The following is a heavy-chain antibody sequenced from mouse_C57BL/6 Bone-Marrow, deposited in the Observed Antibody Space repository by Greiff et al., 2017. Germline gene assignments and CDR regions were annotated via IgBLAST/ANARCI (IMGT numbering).Heavy chain of an antibody. V-gene: IGHV5-6*01. D-gene: IGHD1-2*01. J-gene: IGHJ2*01. CDR3: ARHSDYGNFDY. CDR1: GFTFSSYG. CDR2: ISSGGSYT. Sequence: EVHLVESGGDLVKPGGSLKLSCAASGFTFSSYGMSWVRQTPDKRLEWVATISSGGSYTYYPDSVKGRFTISRDNAKNTLYLQMSSLKSEDTAMFYCARHSDYGNFDYWGQGTTLTVSS.